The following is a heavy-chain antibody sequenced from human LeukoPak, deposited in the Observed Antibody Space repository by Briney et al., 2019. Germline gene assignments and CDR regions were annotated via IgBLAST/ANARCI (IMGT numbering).Heavy chain of an antibody. CDR3: ARDVGYSAYD. D-gene: IGHD5-12*01. CDR1: GFTFRSSW. J-gene: IGHJ4*02. V-gene: IGHV3-74*01. CDR2: INNDGSAT. Sequence: GGSLRLSCAASGFTFRSSWMHWVRQGPGKGLVWASRINNDGSATTYADSVKGRFTISRDTAKNTVFPQMNSLRAEDTAVYYCARDVGYSAYDWGQGTLVTVSS.